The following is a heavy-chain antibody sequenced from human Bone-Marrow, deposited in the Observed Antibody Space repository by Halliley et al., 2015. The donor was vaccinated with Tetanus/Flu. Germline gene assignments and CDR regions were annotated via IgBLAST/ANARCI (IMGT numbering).Heavy chain of an antibody. J-gene: IGHJ4*02. CDR1: GYTFNIYY. CDR3: ARSFSGSLDS. CDR2: INPAGGYT. D-gene: IGHD6-25*01. Sequence: QVQLVQSGAEVKKPGASVKVSCKASGYTFNIYYIHWVRQAPGQGLEWMGVINPAGGYTSRAQKFQARLTMTRDTSTSTLYMDLSALTSEDTAVYYCARSFSGSLDSWGQGTPVTVSS. V-gene: IGHV1-46*02.